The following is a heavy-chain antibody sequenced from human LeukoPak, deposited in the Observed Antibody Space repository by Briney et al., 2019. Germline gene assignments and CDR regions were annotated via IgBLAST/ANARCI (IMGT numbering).Heavy chain of an antibody. CDR1: EFTFITYW. Sequence: PGGSLRLSCAASEFTFITYWMSWVRQAPGKGLEWVANIKQDGSEKYYVDSVKGRFTISRDNAKNSLYLQMNSLRDEDTAIYFCASLWEGGYWGQGTLVTVSS. CDR2: IKQDGSEK. V-gene: IGHV3-7*01. J-gene: IGHJ4*02. CDR3: ASLWEGGY. D-gene: IGHD3-16*01.